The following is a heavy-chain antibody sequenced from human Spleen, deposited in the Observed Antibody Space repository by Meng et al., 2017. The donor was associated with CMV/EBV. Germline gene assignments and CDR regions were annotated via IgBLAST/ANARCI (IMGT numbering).Heavy chain of an antibody. CDR3: ARARGRLITMVRGWSFDY. D-gene: IGHD3-10*01. Sequence: TFSNYAITWVRQDPGQGLEWMGGIIPIFGTATYAQKFQGRVTITRDDSTSTAYMELGSLRSEDTAVYYCARARGRLITMVRGWSFDYWGQGTLVTVSS. V-gene: IGHV1-69*05. J-gene: IGHJ4*02. CDR2: IIPIFGTA. CDR1: TFSNYA.